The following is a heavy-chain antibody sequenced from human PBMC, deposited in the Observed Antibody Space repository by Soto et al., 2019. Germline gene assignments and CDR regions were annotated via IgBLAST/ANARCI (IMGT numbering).Heavy chain of an antibody. CDR3: ARGQEYGGNSDAFDI. J-gene: IGHJ3*02. Sequence: QVNLVQSGAEVKKPGSSVKVSCKYSGGTFRTESINWVRQAPGQGLEGMGGILPFFGTADYAPRFQGRVTSTADGATTTAYMELSSLTSQDTAVYFCARGQEYGGNSDAFDIWGQGTMVTVSS. D-gene: IGHD2-21*01. CDR1: GGTFRTES. CDR2: ILPFFGTA. V-gene: IGHV1-69*13.